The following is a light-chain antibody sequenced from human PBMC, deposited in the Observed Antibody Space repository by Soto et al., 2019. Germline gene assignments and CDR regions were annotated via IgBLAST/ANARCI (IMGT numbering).Light chain of an antibody. CDR3: SSYTSSSTLYV. J-gene: IGLJ1*01. V-gene: IGLV2-14*03. Sequence: QSALTQPASVSGSPGQSITISCTGTSTDVGGYNYVSWYQQHPGKAPKVIIFDVSNRPSGVSHRFSGSKSGNTASLTISGVQAEDEADYYCSSYTSSSTLYVFGTGTKVTVL. CDR2: DVS. CDR1: STDVGGYNY.